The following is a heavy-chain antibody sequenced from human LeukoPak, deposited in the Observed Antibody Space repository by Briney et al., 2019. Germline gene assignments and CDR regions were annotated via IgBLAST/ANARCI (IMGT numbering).Heavy chain of an antibody. CDR3: ARETMVVAATGDWFDP. J-gene: IGHJ5*02. V-gene: IGHV4-39*07. CDR1: GGSISSSSYY. D-gene: IGHD2-15*01. CDR2: IYYSGST. Sequence: PSETLSLTCTVSGGSISSSSYYWGWIRQPPGKGLEWIGSIYYSGSTYYNPSLKSRVTISVDTSKNQFSLKLSSVTAADTAVYYCARETMVVAATGDWFDPWGQGTLVTVSS.